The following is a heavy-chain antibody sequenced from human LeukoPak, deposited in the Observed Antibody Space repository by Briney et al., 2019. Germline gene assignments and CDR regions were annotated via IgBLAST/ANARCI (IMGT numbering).Heavy chain of an antibody. Sequence: PSETLSLTCTVSGGSISSDYYYGGWIRQPPGKGLEWIASIYYSGRTYDNPSLKSRVTISLNTSKNQFSLKLSSVTAADTAVYYCARGPPGGAVAGLRHQYNWFDPWGQGTLVTVSS. CDR3: ARGPPGGAVAGLRHQYNWFDP. J-gene: IGHJ5*02. V-gene: IGHV4-39*07. CDR1: GGSISSDYYY. CDR2: IYYSGRT. D-gene: IGHD6-19*01.